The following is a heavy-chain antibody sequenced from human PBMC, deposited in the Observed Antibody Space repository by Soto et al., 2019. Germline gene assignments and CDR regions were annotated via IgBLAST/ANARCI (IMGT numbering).Heavy chain of an antibody. CDR1: GYTFTSYA. J-gene: IGHJ4*02. CDR3: AREGGTTKTAFDD. CDR2: INAANGDT. V-gene: IGHV1-3*01. Sequence: ASVKVSCKASGYTFTSYAIHWVRQAPGQRLEWMGWINAANGDTKNSQKFQGRVTITRDTSASTAYMEVSSLTSEDTAVYYCAREGGTTKTAFDDWGQGTLVTVSS. D-gene: IGHD4-4*01.